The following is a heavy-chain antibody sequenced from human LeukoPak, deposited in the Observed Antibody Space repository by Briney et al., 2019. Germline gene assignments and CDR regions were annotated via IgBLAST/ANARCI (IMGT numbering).Heavy chain of an antibody. CDR2: ISSSSSYI. D-gene: IGHD3-3*01. V-gene: IGHV3-21*01. CDR3: ARDAFYYDFWSGYYPRHFYYYYYMDV. CDR1: GFTFSSYS. Sequence: GGSLRLSCAASGFTFSSYSMNWVRRAPGKGLEWVSSISSSSSYIYYADSVKGRFTISRDNAKNSLYLQMNSLRAEDTAVYYCARDAFYYDFWSGYYPRHFYYYYYMDVWGKGTTVTVSS. J-gene: IGHJ6*03.